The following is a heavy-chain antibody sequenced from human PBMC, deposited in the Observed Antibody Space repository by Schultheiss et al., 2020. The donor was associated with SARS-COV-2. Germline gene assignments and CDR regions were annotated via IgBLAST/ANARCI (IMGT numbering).Heavy chain of an antibody. CDR1: GFTFSSYW. J-gene: IGHJ5*02. V-gene: IGHV3-23*01. Sequence: GGSLRLSCAASGFTFSSYWMHWVRQPPGKGLEWVSGISTSGDSTYYADSVKGRFTISRDNSKNTLYLQMDSLSPDDTAIYYCARGPVVTSSWGQGTLVTVSS. CDR3: ARGPVVTSS. CDR2: ISTSGDST. D-gene: IGHD2-21*02.